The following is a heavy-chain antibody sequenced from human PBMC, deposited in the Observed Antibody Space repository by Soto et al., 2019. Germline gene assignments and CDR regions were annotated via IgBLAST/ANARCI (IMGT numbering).Heavy chain of an antibody. D-gene: IGHD4-17*01. J-gene: IGHJ3*02. CDR3: ARVPIGRTTIAFDI. Sequence: PGGSLRLSCAASGFTVSSNYMSWVRQAPGKGLEWVSVIYNGGSTYYADSVKGRFTISRDNSKNTLYLQMNSLRAEDTAVYYCARVPIGRTTIAFDIWGQGTMVTVSS. CDR1: GFTVSSNY. CDR2: IYNGGST. V-gene: IGHV3-53*01.